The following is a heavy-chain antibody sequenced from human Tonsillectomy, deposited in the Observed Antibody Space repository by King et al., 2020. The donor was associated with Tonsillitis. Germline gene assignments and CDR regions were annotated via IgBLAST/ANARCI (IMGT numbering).Heavy chain of an antibody. CDR2: ISYDGSNK. CDR3: AKDVIVYDDSSGCRDY. V-gene: IGHV3-30*18. CDR1: GFTFSTFD. Sequence: VQLVESGGGVVQPGRSLRLSCAASGFTFSTFDMHWVRQAPGKGLEWVAVISYDGSNKYYVDSVKGRFTISSDNSKNTLYLQMNSLRAEDTAVYFCAKDVIVYDDSSGCRDYWRQGTLVTLSS. D-gene: IGHD3-22*01. J-gene: IGHJ4*02.